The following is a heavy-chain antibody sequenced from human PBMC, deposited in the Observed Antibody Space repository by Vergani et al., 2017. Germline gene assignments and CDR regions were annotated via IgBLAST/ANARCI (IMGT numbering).Heavy chain of an antibody. CDR2: ISGSGGST. CDR1: GFTFSSYA. V-gene: IGHV3-23*01. Sequence: EVQLLESGGGLVQPGGSLRLSCAASGFTFSSYAMSWVRQAPGKGLEWVSAISGSGGSTYYADSVKGRFTISRDNSKNTLYLQMNRLRAEDTAVYYCAKDVLRFLEWSSSAFDYWGQGTLVTVSS. J-gene: IGHJ4*02. D-gene: IGHD3-3*01. CDR3: AKDVLRFLEWSSSAFDY.